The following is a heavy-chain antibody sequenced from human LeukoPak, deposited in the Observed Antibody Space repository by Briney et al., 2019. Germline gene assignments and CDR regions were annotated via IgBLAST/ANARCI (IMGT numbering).Heavy chain of an antibody. V-gene: IGHV3-23*01. Sequence: GGSLRLSCAASGFTFSSYAMSWVRQAPGKGLEWVSGISGSGDNTYYADSVKGRFTISRDNSKNTLYLQMNSLRAEDTAVYYCARGFWSGYYSPIFDYWGQGTLVTVSS. CDR1: GFTFSSYA. D-gene: IGHD3-3*01. CDR3: ARGFWSGYYSPIFDY. CDR2: ISGSGDNT. J-gene: IGHJ4*02.